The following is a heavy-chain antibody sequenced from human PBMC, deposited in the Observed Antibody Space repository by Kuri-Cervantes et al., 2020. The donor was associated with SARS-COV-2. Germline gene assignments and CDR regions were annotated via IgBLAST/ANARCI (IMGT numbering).Heavy chain of an antibody. J-gene: IGHJ6*02. D-gene: IGHD2-2*01. CDR3: ARAHGPAAKTDYYYYYGMDV. Sequence: GESLKISCAASGFTFSSYAMHWVRQAPGKGLEWVAVISYDGSNKYYADSVKGRFTISRDNSKNTLYLQMNSLRAEDTAVYYCARAHGPAAKTDYYYYYGMDVWGQGTTVTVSS. CDR2: ISYDGSNK. V-gene: IGHV3-30-3*01. CDR1: GFTFSSYA.